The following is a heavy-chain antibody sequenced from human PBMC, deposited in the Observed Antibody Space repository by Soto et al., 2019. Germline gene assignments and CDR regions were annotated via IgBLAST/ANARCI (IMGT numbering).Heavy chain of an antibody. D-gene: IGHD3-9*01. Sequence: EVQLVESGGGLVQPGGSLRLSCAASGFTFSSYWMSWVRQAPGKGLEWVANIKQDGSEKYYVDSVKGRFTISRDNAKNSLYLQMNSLRAEDTAVYYCARDVLRYFDWLGDFESFIDYWGQGTLVTVSS. CDR3: ARDVLRYFDWLGDFESFIDY. CDR2: IKQDGSEK. V-gene: IGHV3-7*01. CDR1: GFTFSSYW. J-gene: IGHJ4*02.